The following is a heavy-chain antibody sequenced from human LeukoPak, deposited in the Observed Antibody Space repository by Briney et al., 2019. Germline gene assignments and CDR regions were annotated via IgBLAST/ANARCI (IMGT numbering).Heavy chain of an antibody. CDR3: ARASSTSCYAAGY. V-gene: IGHV1-3*01. CDR2: INAGNGNT. CDR1: GYTFTSYA. Sequence: ASVKVSCKASGYTFTSYAMHWARQAPGQRLEWMGWINAGNGNTKYSQKFQGRVTITRDTSASTAYMELSSLRSEDTAVYYCARASSTSCYAAGYCGQGTLVTVSS. D-gene: IGHD2-2*01. J-gene: IGHJ4*02.